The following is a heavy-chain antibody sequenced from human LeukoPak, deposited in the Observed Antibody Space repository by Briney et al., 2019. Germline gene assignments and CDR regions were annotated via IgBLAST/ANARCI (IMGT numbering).Heavy chain of an antibody. V-gene: IGHV3-7*01. Sequence: PGGSLRLSCAVSGFTFSSYWMSWVRQAPGKGLEWVANIKQDGSEKYYVDSVKGRFTISRDNAKNSLYLQMNSLRAEDTAVYYCARENRGSGYFDYWGQGTLVTVSS. CDR2: IKQDGSEK. CDR3: ARENRGSGYFDY. D-gene: IGHD3-10*01. CDR1: GFTFSSYW. J-gene: IGHJ4*02.